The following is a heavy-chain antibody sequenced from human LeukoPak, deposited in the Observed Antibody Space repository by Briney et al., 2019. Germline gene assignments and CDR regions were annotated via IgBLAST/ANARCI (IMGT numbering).Heavy chain of an antibody. V-gene: IGHV1-46*01. D-gene: IGHD3-22*01. Sequence: ASVKVSCEASGYTFTSYYMHWVRQTPGQGLEWMGIINPSGGSTSYAQKFQGRVTMTRDTSTSTVYMELSSLRSEDTAVYYCARDLMLVGYDSSGYYPEYAFDIWGQGTMVTVSS. J-gene: IGHJ3*02. CDR1: GYTFTSYY. CDR3: ARDLMLVGYDSSGYYPEYAFDI. CDR2: INPSGGST.